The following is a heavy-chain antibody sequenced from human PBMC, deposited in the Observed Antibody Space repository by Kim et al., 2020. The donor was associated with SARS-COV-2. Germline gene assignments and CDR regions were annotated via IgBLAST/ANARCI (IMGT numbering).Heavy chain of an antibody. J-gene: IGHJ3*02. D-gene: IGHD6-13*01. Sequence: SLKSRVTISVDTSKNQFSLKLSSVTAADTAVYYCARHRSSSWTYDAFDIWGQGTMVTVSS. V-gene: IGHV4-39*01. CDR3: ARHRSSSWTYDAFDI.